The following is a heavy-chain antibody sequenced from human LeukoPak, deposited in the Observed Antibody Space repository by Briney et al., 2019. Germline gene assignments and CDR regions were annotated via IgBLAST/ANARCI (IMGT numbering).Heavy chain of an antibody. CDR1: GGSISSYY. Sequence: SETLSLTCTVSGGSISSYYWSWIRQPPGKGLEWIGYIYTSGSTNYNPSLKSRVTISVDSSKNQFSLKLSSVTAADTAVYYCARHYYYVRPGDYYYYYMDVWGKGTTVTVSS. V-gene: IGHV4-4*09. J-gene: IGHJ6*03. CDR3: ARHYYYVRPGDYYYYYMDV. D-gene: IGHD3-10*02. CDR2: IYTSGST.